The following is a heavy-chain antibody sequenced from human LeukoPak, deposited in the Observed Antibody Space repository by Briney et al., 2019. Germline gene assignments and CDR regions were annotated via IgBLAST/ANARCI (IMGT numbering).Heavy chain of an antibody. CDR2: IYHSGST. J-gene: IGHJ4*02. CDR1: GGSISSSSYY. CDR3: ASYDFWSGYHDY. V-gene: IGHV4-39*07. Sequence: SETLSLTCTVSGGSISSSSYYWGWIRQPPGKGLEWIGSIYHSGSTYYNPSLKSRVTISVDTSKNQFSLRLSSVTAADTAVYYCASYDFWSGYHDYWGQGTLVTVSS. D-gene: IGHD3-3*01.